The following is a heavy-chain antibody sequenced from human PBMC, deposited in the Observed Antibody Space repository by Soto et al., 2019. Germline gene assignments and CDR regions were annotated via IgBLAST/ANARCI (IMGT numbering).Heavy chain of an antibody. CDR3: ARVTDSSGWYWAFDI. V-gene: IGHV3-33*01. CDR1: GFTFSSYG. J-gene: IGHJ3*02. CDR2: RWCDGRNK. Sequence: QVQLVESGGGVVQPGRSLRLSCAASGFTFSSYGMHWVRQAPGKGLEWVAVRWCDGRNKLYADSVKGRFTSARDNSKNTQDLQMNSLRAEGTAVYYFARVTDSSGWYWAFDIWGQGTMVTVSS. D-gene: IGHD6-19*01.